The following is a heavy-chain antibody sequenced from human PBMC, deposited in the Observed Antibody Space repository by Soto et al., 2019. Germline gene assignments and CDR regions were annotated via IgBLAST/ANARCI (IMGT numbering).Heavy chain of an antibody. Sequence: PSETLSLTCTVSGGSISSYYWSWIRQPPGKGLEWIGYIYYSGSTNYNPSLKSRVTISVDTSKNQFSLKLSSVTAADTAVYYCARNSPPVLTGYYYYMDVWGKGTTVTVSS. CDR3: ARNSPPVLTGYYYYMDV. J-gene: IGHJ6*03. D-gene: IGHD3-9*01. V-gene: IGHV4-59*01. CDR2: IYYSGST. CDR1: GGSISSYY.